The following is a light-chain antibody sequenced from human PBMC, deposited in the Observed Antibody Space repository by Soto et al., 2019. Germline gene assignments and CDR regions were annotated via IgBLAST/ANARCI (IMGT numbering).Light chain of an antibody. CDR1: QSVSSNY. CDR3: QQYGSSPPEKT. J-gene: IGKJ1*01. V-gene: IGKV3-20*01. CDR2: GAS. Sequence: EIVLTQSPGTLSLSAGERATLSCRASQSVSSNYLAWYQQKPGQAPSLLIYGASRRATGIPDRFSGSGSGTDFTLIISRLEPEDFAVYYCQQYGSSPPEKTFGQGTKVEIK.